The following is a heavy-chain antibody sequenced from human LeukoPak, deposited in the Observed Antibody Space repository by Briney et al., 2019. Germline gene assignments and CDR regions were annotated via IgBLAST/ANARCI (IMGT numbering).Heavy chain of an antibody. Sequence: ASVKVSCKASGYTFTSYGISWVRQAPGQGLEWMGWISAYNGNTNYAQKLQGRVTMTTDTSTSTAYMELRSLRSEDTAVYYCATDRRFGELLKQFDYWGQGTLVTVSS. CDR1: GYTFTSYG. J-gene: IGHJ4*02. D-gene: IGHD3-10*01. V-gene: IGHV1-18*01. CDR2: ISAYNGNT. CDR3: ATDRRFGELLKQFDY.